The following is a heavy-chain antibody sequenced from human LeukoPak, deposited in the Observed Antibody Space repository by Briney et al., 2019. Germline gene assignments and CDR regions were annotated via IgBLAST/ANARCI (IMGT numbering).Heavy chain of an antibody. CDR1: GFTFRDYY. V-gene: IGHV3-11*01. CDR2: ISSSGSTI. J-gene: IGHJ3*02. D-gene: IGHD3-3*01. CDR3: ARGGLTRGATIFGVVIADAFDI. Sequence: GGSLRLSCAASGFTFRDYYMSWIRQAPGKGLEWVSYISSSGSTIYYADSMKGRFTVSRDNAKNSLYLQMNSLRAEDTAVYFCARGGLTRGATIFGVVIADAFDIWGQGTMVTVSS.